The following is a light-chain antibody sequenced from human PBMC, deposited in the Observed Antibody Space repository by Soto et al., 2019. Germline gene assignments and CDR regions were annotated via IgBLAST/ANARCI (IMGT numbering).Light chain of an antibody. J-gene: IGKJ1*01. CDR1: QSVSSGY. Sequence: EIVLKQSPGTLSLSPGERATLSCRASQSVSSGYVVWYQQKAGQAPRLLIYGASKRATGIPDRFSGSGSGTDFTLTITRLEPEDFAVYYCQQKTAFGQGTKVDIK. V-gene: IGKV3-20*01. CDR2: GAS. CDR3: QQKTA.